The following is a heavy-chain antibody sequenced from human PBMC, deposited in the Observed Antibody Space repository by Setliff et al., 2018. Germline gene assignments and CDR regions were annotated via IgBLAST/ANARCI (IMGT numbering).Heavy chain of an antibody. J-gene: IGHJ2*01. Sequence: SETLSLTCTVSGASVSGNSYYWGWLRQPPGKGLEWIGSMYYGGGGSTYYNASLKSRVTISVDTSKNQFSLKLNSVTAAYTAVYFCARDGSYYDRGGNRTWFFDLWGRGTLGTVSS. CDR2: MYYGGGGST. CDR3: ARDGSYYDRGGNRTWFFDL. CDR1: GASVSGNSYY. V-gene: IGHV4-39*07. D-gene: IGHD3-22*01.